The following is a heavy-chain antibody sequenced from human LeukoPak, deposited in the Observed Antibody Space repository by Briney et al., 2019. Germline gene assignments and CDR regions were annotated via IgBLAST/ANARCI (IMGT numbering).Heavy chain of an antibody. CDR2: ISGSGGST. V-gene: IGHV3-23*01. Sequence: PGGSLRLSCAASGLTFSRYAMSWVRQAPGKGLEWVSAISGSGGSTYYADSVKGRFTISRDNSKNTLYLQMNSLRAEDTAVYYCAELDFSGSYCFDYWGQGTLVTVSS. CDR3: AELDFSGSYCFDY. CDR1: GLTFSRYA. J-gene: IGHJ4*02. D-gene: IGHD1-26*01.